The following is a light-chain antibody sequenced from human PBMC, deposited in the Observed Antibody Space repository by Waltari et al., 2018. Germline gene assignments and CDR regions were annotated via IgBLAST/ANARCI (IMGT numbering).Light chain of an antibody. CDR2: EVS. Sequence: DIVMTQTPLSLSVTPGQPASMSCKSSQSLLYSDGKTYLYWYVQKTGQSPQLLIYEVSSRFSGVPDRFSGSGSGTNFTLKFSRVEAEDVGVYYCVQGKDFPGTFGQGTKVEIK. CDR1: QSLLYSDGKTY. J-gene: IGKJ1*01. CDR3: VQGKDFPGT. V-gene: IGKV2-29*01.